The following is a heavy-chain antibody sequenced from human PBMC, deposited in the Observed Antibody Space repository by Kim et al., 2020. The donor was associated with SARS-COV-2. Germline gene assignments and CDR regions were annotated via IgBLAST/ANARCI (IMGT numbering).Heavy chain of an antibody. D-gene: IGHD3-10*01. Sequence: GGSLRLSCAASGFTFSSYGMHWVRQAPGKGLEWAAVISYDGSNKNYADSVKGRVTISRDNSKNTLYLQMNSLRAEDTAVYYCAKESGSGSYYAWTYYYYGMDVWGQGTTVTVSS. CDR3: AKESGSGSYYAWTYYYYGMDV. V-gene: IGHV3-30*18. CDR2: ISYDGSNK. CDR1: GFTFSSYG. J-gene: IGHJ6*02.